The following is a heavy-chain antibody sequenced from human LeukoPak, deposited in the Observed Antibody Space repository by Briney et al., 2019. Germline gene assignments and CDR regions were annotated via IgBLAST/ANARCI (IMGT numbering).Heavy chain of an antibody. J-gene: IGHJ4*02. CDR2: INHSGDT. CDR3: GIEAFKLAS. CDR1: GGSFSAYY. Sequence: KTSETLSLTCVAYGGSFSAYYWSWIRQPPGKGLEWIGEINHSGDTNYNPSLKSRVTISLDTSKNQFSLKLTSVTAADTAVYYCGIEAFKLASWGQGTLVTVAS. D-gene: IGHD3-16*01. V-gene: IGHV4-34*01.